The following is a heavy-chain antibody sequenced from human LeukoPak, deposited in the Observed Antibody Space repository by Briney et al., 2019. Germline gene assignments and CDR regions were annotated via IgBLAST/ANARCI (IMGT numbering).Heavy chain of an antibody. CDR3: ARHRGSCSRASCCADY. D-gene: IGHD2-2*01. J-gene: IGHJ4*02. V-gene: IGHV5-51*01. CDR1: GYSFTNYW. CDR2: IYPDDSDT. Sequence: GESLKISCKASGYSFTNYWIGWVRQMPGKGLEWMGIIYPDDSDTRYSPSFRGQVSVSADKSISTAYLEWSSLKASDTAMYYCARHRGSCSRASCCADYWGQGTLVTVSS.